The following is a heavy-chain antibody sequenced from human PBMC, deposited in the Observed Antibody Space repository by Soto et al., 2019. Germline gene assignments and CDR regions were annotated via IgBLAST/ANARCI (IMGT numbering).Heavy chain of an antibody. J-gene: IGHJ4*02. D-gene: IGHD5-18*01. Sequence: SETLSLTCTVSGGSISSYYWSRIRQPPGKGLEWIGYIYYSGSTNYNPSLKSRVTISVDTSKNQFSLKLSSVTAADTAVYYCARGGYSYGYGYFDYWGQGTLVTVSS. CDR1: GGSISSYY. CDR3: ARGGYSYGYGYFDY. V-gene: IGHV4-59*01. CDR2: IYYSGST.